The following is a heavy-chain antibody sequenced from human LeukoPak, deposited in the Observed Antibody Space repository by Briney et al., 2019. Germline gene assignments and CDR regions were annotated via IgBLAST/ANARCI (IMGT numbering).Heavy chain of an antibody. CDR2: IYYSGST. V-gene: IGHV4-39*07. CDR3: ARVKGYSSGWYFDY. J-gene: IGHJ4*02. Sequence: PSETLSPTCTVSGGSISSSSYYWGWIRQPPGKGLEWIGSIYYSGSTYYNPSLKSRVTISVDTSKNQFSLKLSSVTAADTAVYYCARVKGYSSGWYFDYWGQGTLVTVSS. CDR1: GGSISSSSYY. D-gene: IGHD6-19*01.